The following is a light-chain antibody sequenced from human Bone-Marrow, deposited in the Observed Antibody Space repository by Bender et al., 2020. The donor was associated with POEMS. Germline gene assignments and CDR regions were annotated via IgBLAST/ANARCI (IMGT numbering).Light chain of an antibody. CDR2: DVN. V-gene: IGLV2-14*03. CDR3: SSFTTSDTVV. Sequence: QSALTQPASVSGSPGQAITISCAGTKSDVGSRDLVAWFRQYPGKAPTLMIYDVNVRPSGVSDRFSGSKSGNTASLTIFGRHQEDEADYYCSSFTTSDTVVFGSGTKVTVL. J-gene: IGLJ1*01. CDR1: KSDVGSRDL.